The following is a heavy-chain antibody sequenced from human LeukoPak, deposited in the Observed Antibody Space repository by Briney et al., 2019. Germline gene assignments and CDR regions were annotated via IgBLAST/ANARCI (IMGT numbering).Heavy chain of an antibody. V-gene: IGHV3-23*01. Sequence: GGSLRLSCAASGVSFGKYAMSWVRQTPGRGLEWVSSITATAGSIYYADSEKGRFTTSRDNSTHTLFLQMSSLTAEATAVYHCASHDTGGYYLYRYLRMWGQGTLVTVSS. CDR1: GVSFGKYA. J-gene: IGHJ4*02. CDR3: ASHDTGGYYLYRYLRM. CDR2: ITATAGSI. D-gene: IGHD3-22*01.